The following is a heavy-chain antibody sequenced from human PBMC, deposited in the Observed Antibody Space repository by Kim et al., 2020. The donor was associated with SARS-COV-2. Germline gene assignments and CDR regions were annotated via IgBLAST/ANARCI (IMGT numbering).Heavy chain of an antibody. J-gene: IGHJ3*02. CDR3: ARDDGDYESRRAFDI. D-gene: IGHD4-17*01. Sequence: SETLSLTCTVSGGSISSGGYYWSWIRQHPGKGLEWIGYIYYSGSTYYNPSLKSRVTISVDTSKNQFSLKLSSVTAADTAVYYCARDDGDYESRRAFDIWGQGTMVTVSS. CDR1: GGSISSGGYY. V-gene: IGHV4-31*03. CDR2: IYYSGST.